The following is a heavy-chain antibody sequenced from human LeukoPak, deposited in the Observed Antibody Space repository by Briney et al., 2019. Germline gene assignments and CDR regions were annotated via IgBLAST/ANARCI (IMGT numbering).Heavy chain of an antibody. V-gene: IGHV1-69*05. D-gene: IGHD2-2*01. J-gene: IGHJ5*02. Sequence: SVKVSCKASGGTFSSYAISWVRQAPGQGLEWMGGIIPIFGTANYAQKFQGRVTITTDESTSTAYMELSSLRSEDTAVYYCAKKVVPAAPLSPFDPWGQGTLVTVSS. CDR1: GGTFSSYA. CDR3: AKKVVPAAPLSPFDP. CDR2: IIPIFGTA.